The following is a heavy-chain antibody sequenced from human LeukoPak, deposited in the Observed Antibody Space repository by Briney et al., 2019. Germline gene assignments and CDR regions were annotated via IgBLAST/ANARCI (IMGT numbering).Heavy chain of an antibody. CDR1: GFTFSSYE. Sequence: GGSLRLSCAASGFTFSSYEMNWVRQAPGKGLEWVSYISSSGSTIYYADSVKGRFTISRDNAKNSLYLQMNSLRAEDTAVYYCARDVPAYCGGDCPNPHWGQGTLVTVSS. V-gene: IGHV3-48*03. CDR3: ARDVPAYCGGDCPNPH. CDR2: ISSSGSTI. D-gene: IGHD2-21*02. J-gene: IGHJ4*02.